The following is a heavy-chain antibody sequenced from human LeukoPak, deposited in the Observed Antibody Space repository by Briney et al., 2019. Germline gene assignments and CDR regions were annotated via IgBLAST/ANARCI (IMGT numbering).Heavy chain of an antibody. V-gene: IGHV3-21*01. CDR2: ISSSDSYI. D-gene: IGHD5-24*01. Sequence: GGSLRLSCAASGFTFSSYSMNWVRQAPGKGLEWVSSISSSDSYIYYADSVKGRFTISRDNAKNSPYLQMNSLRAEDTAVYYCARMDGYNLATIDYWGQGTLVTVSS. CDR3: ARMDGYNLATIDY. J-gene: IGHJ4*02. CDR1: GFTFSSYS.